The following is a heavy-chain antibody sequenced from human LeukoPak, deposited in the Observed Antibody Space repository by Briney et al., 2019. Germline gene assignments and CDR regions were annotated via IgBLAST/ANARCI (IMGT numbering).Heavy chain of an antibody. Sequence: SETLSLTCTVSGGSISSYYWSWIRQPPGKGLEWIGYIYYSGSTNYNPSLKSRVTISVDTSKNQFSLKLSSVTAADTAVYYCARDHYYYYGMDVWGQGTTVTVSS. J-gene: IGHJ6*02. CDR1: GGSISSYY. CDR3: ARDHYYYYGMDV. V-gene: IGHV4-59*01. CDR2: IYYSGST.